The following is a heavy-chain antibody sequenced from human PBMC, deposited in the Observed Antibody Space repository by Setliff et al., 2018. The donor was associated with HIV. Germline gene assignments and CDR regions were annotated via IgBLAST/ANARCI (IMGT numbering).Heavy chain of an antibody. CDR3: AKGQWLFDS. CDR2: ISGSGSTT. D-gene: IGHD6-19*01. J-gene: IGHJ4*02. Sequence: GGSLRLSCAASGFRFNIYAMTWVRQAPGKGLQWVSSISGSGSTTNYADSVKGRFTISRDNSKSTLYLQMNSLRADDTAVYYCAKGQWLFDSWGQGTLVTVSS. V-gene: IGHV3-23*01. CDR1: GFRFNIYA.